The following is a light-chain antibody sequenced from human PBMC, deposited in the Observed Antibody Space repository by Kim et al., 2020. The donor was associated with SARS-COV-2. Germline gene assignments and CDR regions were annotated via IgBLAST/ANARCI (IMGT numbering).Light chain of an antibody. CDR1: TSNIGSNY. CDR3: AAWDDSLSGVV. V-gene: IGLV1-47*01. J-gene: IGLJ2*01. CDR2: RNN. Sequence: QSVLTKPPSASGTPGQRVTISCSGSTSNIGSNYVYWYQQLPGRAPKLLIYRNNQRPSGVPDRFSGSKSGTSASLAISGLRSEDEADYYCAAWDDSLSGVVFGGGTQLTVL.